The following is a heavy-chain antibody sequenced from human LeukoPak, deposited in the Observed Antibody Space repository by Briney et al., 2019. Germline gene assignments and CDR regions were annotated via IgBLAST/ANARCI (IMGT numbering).Heavy chain of an antibody. V-gene: IGHV1-69*13. J-gene: IGHJ4*02. D-gene: IGHD2-2*01. CDR1: GGTFISYA. Sequence: SVKVSCKASGGTFISYAISWVGEAPGQGGEWRGGMIPIFGTANYAQKFQGRGTITADEYTSTVYMELSSLRSEDTAVYYCAGGEVVPAAIPFDYWGQGTLVTVSS. CDR2: MIPIFGTA. CDR3: AGGEVVPAAIPFDY.